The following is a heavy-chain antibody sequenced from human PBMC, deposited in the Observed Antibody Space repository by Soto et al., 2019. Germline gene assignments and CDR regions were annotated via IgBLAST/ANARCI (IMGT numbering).Heavy chain of an antibody. D-gene: IGHD1-20*01. CDR2: IYPGDSDT. Sequence: GESLKISCKASGYNFATDWIGWLRQKPGKGLEWMGLIYPGDSDTTYSPSFQGQITISADTSISTAYLQWSSLKASDTAMHYCARLLTGNRGGESFDSWGQGTLVTVS. J-gene: IGHJ4*02. CDR1: GYNFATDW. CDR3: ARLLTGNRGGESFDS. V-gene: IGHV5-51*01.